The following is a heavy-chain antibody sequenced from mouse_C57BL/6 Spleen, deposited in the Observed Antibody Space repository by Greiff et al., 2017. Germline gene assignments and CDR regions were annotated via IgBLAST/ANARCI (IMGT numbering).Heavy chain of an antibody. CDR3: ARSVTTVVDDD. Sequence: QVQLQQPGAELVKPGASVKLSCKASGYTFTSYWMQWVKQRPGQGLEWIGEIDPSDSSTNYNQKFKGTAPLTVDTSSSAAYKQLSSLTSEDSAVYCCARSVTTVVDDDWGQGTTLTVSS. D-gene: IGHD1-1*01. V-gene: IGHV1-50*01. CDR2: IDPSDSST. CDR1: GYTFTSYW. J-gene: IGHJ2*01.